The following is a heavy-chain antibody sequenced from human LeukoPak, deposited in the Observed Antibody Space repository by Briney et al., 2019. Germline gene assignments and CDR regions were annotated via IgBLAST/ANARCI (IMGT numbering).Heavy chain of an antibody. CDR1: GFTFSNYW. Sequence: GGSLRLSCAVSGFTFSNYWMHWVRQAPGMGLVWVSRINTDGRTTSYADSVKGRFTISRDNAKNILYLEVNSLRTDDTAVYYCAREAEVAGTESPYFDYWGQGTLVTVSS. J-gene: IGHJ4*02. CDR2: INTDGRTT. CDR3: AREAEVAGTESPYFDY. V-gene: IGHV3-74*01. D-gene: IGHD6-19*01.